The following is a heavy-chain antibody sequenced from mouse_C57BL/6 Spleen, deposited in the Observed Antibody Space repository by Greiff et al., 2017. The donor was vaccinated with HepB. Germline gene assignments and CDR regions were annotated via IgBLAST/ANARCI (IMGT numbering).Heavy chain of an antibody. CDR1: GFTFSDYY. J-gene: IGHJ1*03. CDR3: ARHDDYYWYFDV. V-gene: IGHV5-12*01. CDR2: ISNGGGST. D-gene: IGHD2-4*01. Sequence: EVMLVESGGGLVQPGGSLKLSCAASGFTFSDYYMYWVRQTPEKRLEWVAYISNGGGSTYYPDTVKGRFTISRDNAKNTLYLQMSRLKSEDTAMYYCARHDDYYWYFDVWGTGTTVTVSS.